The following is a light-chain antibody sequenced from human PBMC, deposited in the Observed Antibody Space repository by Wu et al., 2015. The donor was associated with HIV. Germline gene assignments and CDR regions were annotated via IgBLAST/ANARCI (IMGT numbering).Light chain of an antibody. CDR3: QQRATWPLT. V-gene: IGKV3-11*01. CDR2: DAS. CDR1: QGVGGS. Sequence: DILLTQSPGTLSVSPGERATLSCRASQGVGGSLAWYQQKPGQPPRLLIYDASKRAPGIPARFSGSGSGTDFTLTISRLETEDFAVYYCQQRATWPLTFGGGTRLEIK. J-gene: IGKJ4*01.